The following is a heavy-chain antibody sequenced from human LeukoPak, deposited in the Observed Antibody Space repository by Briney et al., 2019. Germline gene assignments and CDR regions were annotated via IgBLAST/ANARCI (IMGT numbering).Heavy chain of an antibody. CDR3: ARETSHFDY. CDR1: GDSVSSNSAA. V-gene: IGHV6-1*01. J-gene: IGHJ4*02. Sequence: SQTLSLTCVISGDSVSSNSAAWNCIRQSPSKGLEWLGRTYYSSKWYNDYAVSVKSRITINPDTSKNQVFLQLNSVTPEDTAVYYCARETSHFDYWGQGTLVTVSS. CDR2: TYYSSKWYN.